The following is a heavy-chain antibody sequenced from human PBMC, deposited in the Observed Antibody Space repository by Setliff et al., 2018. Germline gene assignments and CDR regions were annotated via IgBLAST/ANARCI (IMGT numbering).Heavy chain of an antibody. CDR3: ARDRGVTATY. V-gene: IGHV3-7*03. J-gene: IGHJ4*02. CDR1: SNHC. CDR2: INQDGSGK. Sequence: PGGSLRLSCPSNHCMSWVRQAPGKGLGWVATINQDGSGKYYVDSVKGRFTISRDNAKNSLYLQMNSPRAEDTAVYYCARDRGVTATYWGQGTLVTVSS. D-gene: IGHD1-20*01.